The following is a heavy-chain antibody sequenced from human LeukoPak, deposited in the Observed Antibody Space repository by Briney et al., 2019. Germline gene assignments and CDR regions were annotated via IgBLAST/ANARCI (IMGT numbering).Heavy chain of an antibody. D-gene: IGHD5-24*01. Sequence: GGTLRLSCAASGFTFSSYGMSWVRQAPGKGLEWVSAISGSGGSTYYADSVKGRFTISRDNSKNTLYLQMNSLRAEDTAVYYCATRDGYNNGAFDIWGQGTMVTVSS. CDR2: ISGSGGST. V-gene: IGHV3-23*01. CDR1: GFTFSSYG. J-gene: IGHJ3*02. CDR3: ATRDGYNNGAFDI.